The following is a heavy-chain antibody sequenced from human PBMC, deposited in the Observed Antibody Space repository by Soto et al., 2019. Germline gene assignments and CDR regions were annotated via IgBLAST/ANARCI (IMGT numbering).Heavy chain of an antibody. CDR2: IFSNDEK. CDR3: ARIVYPYGAGVRYYYYYYMDV. D-gene: IGHD3-10*01. Sequence: QVTLKESGPVLVKPTETLTLTCTVSGFSLSNARMGVSWIRQPPGKALEWLAHIFSNDEKSYSTSLKSRLTISKDTSKSQVVLTMTNMDPVDTATYYCARIVYPYGAGVRYYYYYYMDVWGKGTTVTVSS. CDR1: GFSLSNARMG. V-gene: IGHV2-26*01. J-gene: IGHJ6*03.